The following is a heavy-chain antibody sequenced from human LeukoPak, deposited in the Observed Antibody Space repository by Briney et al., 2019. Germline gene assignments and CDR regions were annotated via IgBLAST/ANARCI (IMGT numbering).Heavy chain of an antibody. CDR2: ISYDGSNK. Sequence: QTGGSLRLSCAASGFTFSSYGMHWVRQAPGKGLEWVAVISYDGSNKYYADSVKGRFTISRDNSKNTLYLQMNSLRAEDTAVYYCAKVRDSSGLDDFFDNWGQGTLVTVSS. J-gene: IGHJ4*02. CDR3: AKVRDSSGLDDFFDN. V-gene: IGHV3-30*18. D-gene: IGHD3-22*01. CDR1: GFTFSSYG.